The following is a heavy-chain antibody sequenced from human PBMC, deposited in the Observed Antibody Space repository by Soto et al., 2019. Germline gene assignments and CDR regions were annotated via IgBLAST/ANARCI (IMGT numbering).Heavy chain of an antibody. J-gene: IGHJ5*02. CDR3: ARVGGINWFDP. CDR2: IYYSGST. V-gene: IGHV4-31*03. Sequence: QVQLQESGPGLVKPSQTLSLTCTVSGGSISSGGYYWSWIRQHPGKGLEWIGYIYYSGSTYYNPALKSRVSITLDTSKTQCSLKLGSVADADTAVYYCARVGGINWFDPWGQGTLVTVSS. D-gene: IGHD3-16*01. CDR1: GGSISSGGYY.